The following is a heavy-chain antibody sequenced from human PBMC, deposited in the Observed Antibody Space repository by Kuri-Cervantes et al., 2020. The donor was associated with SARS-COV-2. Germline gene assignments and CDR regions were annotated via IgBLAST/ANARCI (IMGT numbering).Heavy chain of an antibody. CDR2: IYSGGST. CDR3: ARDLATIQGRDY. J-gene: IGHJ4*02. D-gene: IGHD1-1*01. V-gene: IGHV3-66*02. CDR1: GFTVSSNY. Sequence: GGSLRLSCAASGFTVSSNYMSWVRQAPGKGLEWVSVIYSGGSTYYADSVKGRFTISRDNSKNTLYLQMNSLRAEDTAVYYCARDLATIQGRDYLGQGTLVTVSS.